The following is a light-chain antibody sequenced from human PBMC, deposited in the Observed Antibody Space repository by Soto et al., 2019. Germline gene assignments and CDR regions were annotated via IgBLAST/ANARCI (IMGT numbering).Light chain of an antibody. CDR2: QVN. V-gene: IGLV2-8*01. CDR3: GSCVGGNNYV. J-gene: IGLJ1*01. CDR1: SSDVGGYNY. Sequence: QSALTQPPSASGSPGQSVSISCTGTSSDVGGYNYVSWYQQHPGKAPKLMIYQVNKRPSGVPDRFFGSKSGNTASLTVSGLQADDEADYYCGSCVGGNNYVFGTGTKVTVL.